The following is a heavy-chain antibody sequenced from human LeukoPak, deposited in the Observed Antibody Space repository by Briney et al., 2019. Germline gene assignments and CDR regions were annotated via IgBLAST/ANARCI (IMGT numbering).Heavy chain of an antibody. Sequence: GGSLRLSCAASGFTLSSYSMNWVRQAPGKGLEWVSSIDTSSRYIYYADSVKGRFTISRDNAKNSLYLQMNSLRAEDTAVYYCARETRGLSGSYYVYWGQGTLVTVSS. V-gene: IGHV3-21*01. CDR1: GFTLSSYS. CDR3: ARETRGLSGSYYVY. D-gene: IGHD1-26*01. CDR2: IDTSSRYI. J-gene: IGHJ4*02.